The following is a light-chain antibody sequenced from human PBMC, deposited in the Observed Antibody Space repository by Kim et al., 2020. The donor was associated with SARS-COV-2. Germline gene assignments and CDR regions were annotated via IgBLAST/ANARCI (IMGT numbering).Light chain of an antibody. CDR2: NAS. J-gene: IGKJ2*01. Sequence: SASVGERVTINCQASQDISNYLNWYQQKPGKAPKLLICNASNLQSGVPSRFSGSGSGTDFTFTISSLQPEDVATYYCQQFENLPYTFGQGTKLEI. CDR1: QDISNY. V-gene: IGKV1-33*01. CDR3: QQFENLPYT.